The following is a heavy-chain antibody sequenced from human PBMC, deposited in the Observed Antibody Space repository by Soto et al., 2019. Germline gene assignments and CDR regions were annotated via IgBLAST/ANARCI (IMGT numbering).Heavy chain of an antibody. J-gene: IGHJ4*01. D-gene: IGHD2-15*01. CDR3: AKTITPWNIVVVVAADY. Sequence: GGSLRLSCAASGFTFSSYAMSWVRQAPGKGLEWVSAISGSGGSTYYADSVKGRFTISRDNSKNTLYLQMNSLRAEDTAVYYCAKTITPWNIVVVVAADYWGHGTLVTVSS. CDR1: GFTFSSYA. V-gene: IGHV3-23*01. CDR2: ISGSGGST.